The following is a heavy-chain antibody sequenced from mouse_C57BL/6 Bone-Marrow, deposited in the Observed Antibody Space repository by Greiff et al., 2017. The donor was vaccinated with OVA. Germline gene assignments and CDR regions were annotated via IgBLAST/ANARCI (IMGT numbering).Heavy chain of an antibody. Sequence: EVKLMESGGGLVQPGGSLKLSCAASGFTFSDYGMAWVRQAPRKGPEWVAFISNLAYSIYYADTVTGRFTISRENAKNTLYLEMSSLRAEDTAMYYCSRRDAMDDWGQGTSVTVSS. CDR2: ISNLAYSI. CDR3: SRRDAMDD. J-gene: IGHJ4*01. V-gene: IGHV5-15*01. CDR1: GFTFSDYG.